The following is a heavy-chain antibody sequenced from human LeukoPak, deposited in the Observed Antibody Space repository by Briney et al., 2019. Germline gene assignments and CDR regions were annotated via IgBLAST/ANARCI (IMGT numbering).Heavy chain of an antibody. CDR1: GGSISSYY. D-gene: IGHD3-10*02. V-gene: IGHV4-59*01. CDR2: IYYSGST. Sequence: SETLSLTCTVSGGSISSYYWSWIRQPPGKGLEWIGYIYYSGSTNYNPSLKSRVTISVDTSKNQFSLKLSSVTAADTAVYYCARGGSRYVLNYWGQGTLVTVSS. CDR3: ARGGSRYVLNY. J-gene: IGHJ4*02.